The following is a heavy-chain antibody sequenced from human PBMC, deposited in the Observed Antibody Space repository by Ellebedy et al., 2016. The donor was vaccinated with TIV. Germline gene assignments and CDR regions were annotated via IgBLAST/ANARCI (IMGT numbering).Heavy chain of an antibody. CDR3: ARGVPRAFNWFDP. D-gene: IGHD6-6*01. CDR1: GGTFSSYA. CDR2: IIPIFGTA. Sequence: ASVKVSCKASGGTFSSYAISWVRQAPGQGLEWMGGIIPIFGTANCAQKFQGRVTITADESTSTAYMELSSLRSEDTAVYYCARGVPRAFNWFDPWGQGTLVTVSS. J-gene: IGHJ5*02. V-gene: IGHV1-69*13.